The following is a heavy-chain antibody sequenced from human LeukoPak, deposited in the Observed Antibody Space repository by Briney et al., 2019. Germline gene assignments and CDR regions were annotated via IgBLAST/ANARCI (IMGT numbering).Heavy chain of an antibody. V-gene: IGHV3-9*01. D-gene: IGHD4-17*01. J-gene: IGHJ4*02. CDR2: ISWNSGSI. CDR3: AKGYGDYVGPFDY. Sequence: GGSLRLSCTASGFTFGDYAMYWVRQAPGKGLEWVSGISWNSGSIGYADSVKGRFTISRGNAKNSLYLQMNSLRAEDTALYYCAKGYGDYVGPFDYWGQGTLVTVSS. CDR1: GFTFGDYA.